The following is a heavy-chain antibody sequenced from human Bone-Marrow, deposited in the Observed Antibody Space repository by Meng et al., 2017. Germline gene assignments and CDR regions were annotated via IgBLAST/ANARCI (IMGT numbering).Heavy chain of an antibody. Sequence: GESLKISCAASGFTFSSYAMSWVRQAPGKGLEWVSAISGSGGSTYYADSVKGRLTISRDNSKNTLYLQMNSLRAEDTAVYYCAKDRSQYGSGSYDAFDIWGQGTMVTVSS. J-gene: IGHJ3*02. CDR2: ISGSGGST. V-gene: IGHV3-23*01. D-gene: IGHD3-10*01. CDR1: GFTFSSYA. CDR3: AKDRSQYGSGSYDAFDI.